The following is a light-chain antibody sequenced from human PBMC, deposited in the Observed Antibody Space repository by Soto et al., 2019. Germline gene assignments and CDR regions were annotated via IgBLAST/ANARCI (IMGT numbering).Light chain of an antibody. V-gene: IGLV2-14*01. J-gene: IGLJ1*01. CDR3: SSFTSSTLV. Sequence: QSVLTQPASVSGSPGQSITISCTGTSSDVGAYNYVSWYQQHPGKAPKLMIYEVSNRPSGLSTRFSGSKSGNTASLTISGLQAEDEADYYCSSFTSSTLVFGTGTKVTV. CDR2: EVS. CDR1: SSDVGAYNY.